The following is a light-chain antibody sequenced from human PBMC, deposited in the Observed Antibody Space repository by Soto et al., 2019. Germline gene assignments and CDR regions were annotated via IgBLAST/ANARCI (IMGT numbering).Light chain of an antibody. J-gene: IGKJ4*01. Sequence: DVVMTQSPLSLPVILGQSASISCRSSHSLVASDGNTYLNWLQQRPGQSPRRLIYQVSNRASGVPDRFSVSGSGTDFILKISRVEAEDVGVYYCQQRSNWPLTFGGGTKVEIK. CDR1: HSLVASDGNTY. CDR3: QQRSNWPLT. CDR2: QVS. V-gene: IGKV2-30*01.